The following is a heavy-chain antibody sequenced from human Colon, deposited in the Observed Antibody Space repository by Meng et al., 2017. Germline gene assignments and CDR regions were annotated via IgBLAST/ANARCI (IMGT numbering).Heavy chain of an antibody. D-gene: IGHD3-22*01. V-gene: IGHV3-11*01. J-gene: IGHJ4*02. CDR1: GFIFRYYY. CDR3: ATTGSRSSGS. CDR2: ISTTGSIA. Sequence: QVQLVESGGGWVKPGGSLRRSFAASGFIFRYYYMAWIRQTPGKGLEWVSYISTTGSIAYYADSVKGRFTISRDNAKNSVYLQMNSLRAEDTAVYYCATTGSRSSGSWGQGTLVTVSS.